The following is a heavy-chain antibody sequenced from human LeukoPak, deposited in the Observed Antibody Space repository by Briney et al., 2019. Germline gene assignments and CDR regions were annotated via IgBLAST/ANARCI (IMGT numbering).Heavy chain of an antibody. CDR3: EREEPYYYYYGMDV. J-gene: IGHJ6*02. CDR1: GFTFSSYG. V-gene: IGHV3-33*01. Sequence: GRSLRLSCAASGFTFSSYGMHWVRQAPGKGLEWVAVIWYDGSNKYYADSVKGRFTISRDNSKNTLYLQMNSLRAEDTAVYYCEREEPYYYYYGMDVWGQGTTVTVSS. CDR2: IWYDGSNK. D-gene: IGHD1-14*01.